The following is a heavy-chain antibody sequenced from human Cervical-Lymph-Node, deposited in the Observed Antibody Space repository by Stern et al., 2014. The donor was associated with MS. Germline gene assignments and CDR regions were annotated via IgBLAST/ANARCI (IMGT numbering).Heavy chain of an antibody. CDR2: ISRSGSP. D-gene: IGHD7-27*01. J-gene: IGHJ4*02. CDR3: ARDILSGDGFDY. Sequence: QVQLQESGPGLVKPSQTLSLTCTVSGGSISSGSYYWSWIRQPAGKGLEWIGRISRSGSPHYNPSLKSRVTISVETSQNQFSLQLSSVTAADTAVYYCARDILSGDGFDYWGQGTLVTVSS. V-gene: IGHV4-61*02. CDR1: GGSISSGSYY.